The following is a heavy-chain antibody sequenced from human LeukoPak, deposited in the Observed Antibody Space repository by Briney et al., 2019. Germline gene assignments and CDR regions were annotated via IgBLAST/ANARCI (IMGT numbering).Heavy chain of an antibody. Sequence: GGSLRLSCAASGFTFSSYAMSWVRQAPGKGLEGVSAISGSGGSTYYADSVKGGFTISRDNSKNTLHLQMNSLRAEDTALYYCAKDGTLIGGRWFDPWGQGTLVTVSS. D-gene: IGHD3-3*01. V-gene: IGHV3-23*01. CDR3: AKDGTLIGGRWFDP. CDR1: GFTFSSYA. J-gene: IGHJ5*02. CDR2: ISGSGGST.